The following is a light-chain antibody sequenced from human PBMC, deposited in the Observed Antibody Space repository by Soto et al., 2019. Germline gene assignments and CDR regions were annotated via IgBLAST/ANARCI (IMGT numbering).Light chain of an antibody. CDR1: QSVGSY. CDR3: QQYGSSPT. Sequence: IVLTQSPATLSLSPGERATLSCRASQSVGSYLAWYQHKPGQAPRLLIYDAYNRVSGIPARFSGSGSGTDFTLTISRLEPEDFAVYYCQQYGSSPTFGQGTKVDIK. CDR2: DAY. J-gene: IGKJ1*01. V-gene: IGKV3-20*01.